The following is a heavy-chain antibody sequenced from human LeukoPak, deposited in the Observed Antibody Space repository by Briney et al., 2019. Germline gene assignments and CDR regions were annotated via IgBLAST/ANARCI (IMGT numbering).Heavy chain of an antibody. CDR3: VKDLRSDFMGVLSRYLSY. CDR2: ISRNGGST. D-gene: IGHD2/OR15-2a*01. Sequence: GGSLRLSCAASEFTFSSYEMNWVRQAPGKGLEYVAAISRNGGSTYYADSVKGRFTISRDNSKNTLYLQMSSLRAEDTAVYLCVKDLRSDFMGVLSRYLSYWGQGTLVTVSS. V-gene: IGHV3-64D*09. CDR1: EFTFSSYE. J-gene: IGHJ4*02.